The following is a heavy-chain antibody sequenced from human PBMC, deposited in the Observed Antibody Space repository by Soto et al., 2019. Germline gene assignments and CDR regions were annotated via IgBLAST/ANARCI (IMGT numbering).Heavy chain of an antibody. D-gene: IGHD2-15*01. V-gene: IGHV4-59*01. J-gene: IGHJ6*02. CDR3: ARQKLGYCSGGSCYPRIYYGMDV. CDR2: INYSGST. Sequence: SETLSLTCTVSGGSISSYYWSWIRQPPGKGLERIGYINYSGSTNYNPSLKSRVTISVDTSKNQFSLRLSSVTAADTAVYCCARQKLGYCSGGSCYPRIYYGMDVWGQGTTVTVSS. CDR1: GGSISSYY.